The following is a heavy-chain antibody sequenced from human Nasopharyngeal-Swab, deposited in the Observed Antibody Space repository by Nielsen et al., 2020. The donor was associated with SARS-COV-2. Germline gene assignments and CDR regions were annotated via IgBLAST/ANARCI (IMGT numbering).Heavy chain of an antibody. J-gene: IGHJ4*02. D-gene: IGHD3-10*01. V-gene: IGHV3-30*02. CDR1: GFTFRSYG. Sequence: GESLKISCAASGFTFRSYGMHWVRQAPGKGLEWVANIWYDGTNKYYADSVKGRFTISRDNSKNTLYLQMNSLRAEDTAVYYCAKDRPRGGIFDYWGQGTLVTVSS. CDR3: AKDRPRGGIFDY. CDR2: IWYDGTNK.